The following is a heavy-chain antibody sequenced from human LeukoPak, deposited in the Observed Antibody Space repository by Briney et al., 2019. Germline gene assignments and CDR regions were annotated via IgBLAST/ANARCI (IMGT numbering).Heavy chain of an antibody. Sequence: PGGSLRLSCAASGFTFSSYAMSWVRQAPGKGLEWVSAISGGGGSTFYAESVKGRFTISRDNSKNTLYLRMNSLRAEDTAVYYCAKEIVVVITPYYYYGMDVWGQGTTVTVSS. CDR1: GFTFSSYA. V-gene: IGHV3-23*01. CDR3: AKEIVVVITPYYYYGMDV. D-gene: IGHD3-22*01. CDR2: ISGGGGST. J-gene: IGHJ6*02.